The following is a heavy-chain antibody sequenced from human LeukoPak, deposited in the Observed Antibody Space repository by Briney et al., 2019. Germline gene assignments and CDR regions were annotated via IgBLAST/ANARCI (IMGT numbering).Heavy chain of an antibody. Sequence: SETLSLTCTVSGGSISSGSYYWSWIRQPARKGLEWIGRIYTSGSTNYNPSLKSRVTISVDTSKNQFSLKLSSVTAADTAVYYCARDRWELRGGWFDPWGQGTLVTVSS. V-gene: IGHV4-61*02. D-gene: IGHD1-26*01. J-gene: IGHJ5*02. CDR2: IYTSGST. CDR3: ARDRWELRGGWFDP. CDR1: GGSISSGSYY.